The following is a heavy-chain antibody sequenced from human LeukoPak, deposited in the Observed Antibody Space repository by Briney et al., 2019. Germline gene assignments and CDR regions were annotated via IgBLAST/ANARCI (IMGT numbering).Heavy chain of an antibody. D-gene: IGHD4-17*01. V-gene: IGHV3-74*01. CDR3: ARGFLSDYGDYTYGMDV. J-gene: IGHJ6*02. Sequence: GGSLRLSCAASGFTFSSYWMHWVRQAPGKGLVWVSRINSDGSSTSYADSVKGRFTISRDNAENTLYLQMNSLRAEDTAVYYCARGFLSDYGDYTYGMDVWGQGTTVTVSS. CDR1: GFTFSSYW. CDR2: INSDGSST.